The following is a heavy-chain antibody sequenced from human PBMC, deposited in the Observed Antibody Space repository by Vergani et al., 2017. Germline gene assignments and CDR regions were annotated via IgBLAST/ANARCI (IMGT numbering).Heavy chain of an antibody. Sequence: QVQLQESGPGLVKPSQTLSLTCTVSGGSISSGSYYWSWIRQPAGKGLEWIGRIYTSGSTNYNPSLKSRVTISVDTSKNQFSLKLSSVTAADTAVYYCARDHTIFGFDPWGQGTLVTVSS. J-gene: IGHJ5*02. D-gene: IGHD3-3*01. CDR2: IYTSGST. CDR1: GGSISSGSYY. CDR3: ARDHTIFGFDP. V-gene: IGHV4-61*02.